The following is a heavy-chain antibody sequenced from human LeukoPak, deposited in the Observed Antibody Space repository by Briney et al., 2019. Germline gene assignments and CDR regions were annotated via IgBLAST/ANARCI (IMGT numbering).Heavy chain of an antibody. V-gene: IGHV4-59*08. Sequence: SETLSLTCTVSGGSISSYYWSWIRQPPGKGLEWIGDIYYSGSTNYNPSLKSRATISVDTSKNQFSLKLSSVTAADTAVYYCARLGYSSSWFTIDYWGQGTLVTVSS. CDR1: GGSISSYY. CDR2: IYYSGST. D-gene: IGHD6-13*01. CDR3: ARLGYSSSWFTIDY. J-gene: IGHJ4*02.